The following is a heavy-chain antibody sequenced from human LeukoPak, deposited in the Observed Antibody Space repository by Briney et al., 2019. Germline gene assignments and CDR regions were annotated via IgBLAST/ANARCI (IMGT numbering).Heavy chain of an antibody. V-gene: IGHV4-59*08. Sequence: PSETLSLTCTVSGGSISSYYWSWIRQPPGKGLEWIGYIYYSGSTNYNPSLKSRVTISVDTSKNQFSLKLSSVTAADTAVYYCAITYYDFWSGYYSNDYFDYWGQGTLVTVSS. J-gene: IGHJ4*02. CDR3: AITYYDFWSGYYSNDYFDY. CDR2: IYYSGST. D-gene: IGHD3-3*01. CDR1: GGSISSYY.